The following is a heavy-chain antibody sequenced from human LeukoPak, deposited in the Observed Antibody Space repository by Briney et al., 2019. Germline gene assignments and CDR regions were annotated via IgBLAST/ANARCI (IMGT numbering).Heavy chain of an antibody. D-gene: IGHD2-15*01. V-gene: IGHV3-21*01. J-gene: IGHJ4*02. Sequence: GGSLRLSCAASAFTFSTYSTNWVRQAPGKGLEWVSSISSSSTYIYYADSVKGRFTISRDNAKNSLYLQMNSLRVEDTAVYYCASQACSGGSCYFQPLDYWGQGTLVTVSP. CDR3: ASQACSGGSCYFQPLDY. CDR1: AFTFSTYS. CDR2: ISSSSTYI.